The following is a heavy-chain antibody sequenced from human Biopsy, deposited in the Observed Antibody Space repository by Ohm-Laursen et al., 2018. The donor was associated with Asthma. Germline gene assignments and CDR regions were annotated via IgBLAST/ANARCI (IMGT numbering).Heavy chain of an antibody. CDR1: GFAVSRDY. Sequence: SLRLSCAASGFAVSRDYMFWVRQAPGKGLEWVSVIYSGGTSHTADSVRGRFTISRDYSKNTLYLQMHSLRAEDTAVYYCARGDSGNWSHYHFDYWGQGTLVTVSS. CDR3: ARGDSGNWSHYHFDY. J-gene: IGHJ4*02. D-gene: IGHD4-23*01. V-gene: IGHV3-53*01. CDR2: IYSGGTS.